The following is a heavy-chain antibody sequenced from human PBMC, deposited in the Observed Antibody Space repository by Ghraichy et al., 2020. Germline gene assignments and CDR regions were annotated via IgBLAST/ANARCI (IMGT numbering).Heavy chain of an antibody. CDR2: ISGSGGST. Sequence: GESLRLSCAASGFTFSSYAMSWVRQAPGKGLEWVSAISGSGGSTYYADSVKGRFTISRDNSKNTLYLQMNSLRAEDTAVYYCAKVAAYYYDSSGYYWFDYWGQGTLVTVSS. CDR1: GFTFSSYA. CDR3: AKVAAYYYDSSGYYWFDY. D-gene: IGHD3-22*01. J-gene: IGHJ4*02. V-gene: IGHV3-23*01.